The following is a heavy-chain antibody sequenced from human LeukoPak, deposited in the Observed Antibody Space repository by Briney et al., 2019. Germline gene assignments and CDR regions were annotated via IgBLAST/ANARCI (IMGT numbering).Heavy chain of an antibody. J-gene: IGHJ4*02. CDR1: GGSFSGSY. CDR3: ARVSISLFGVVTAHFDS. D-gene: IGHD3-3*01. Sequence: PSEALSLTCGVSGGSFSGSYWGWIRQPPGKGLEWIGEINLSGSTNYNSSLTSRVTISLDTSKNQFSLNLRSVTTADTAVYYCARVSISLFGVVTAHFDSWGQGTLVAVSS. V-gene: IGHV4-34*01. CDR2: INLSGST.